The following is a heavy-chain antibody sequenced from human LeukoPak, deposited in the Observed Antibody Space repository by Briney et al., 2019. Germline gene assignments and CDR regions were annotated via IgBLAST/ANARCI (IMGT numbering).Heavy chain of an antibody. CDR3: ARSGPAALITYYYYMDV. D-gene: IGHD2-2*01. Sequence: GRSLRLSCAASGFTFSSYGMHWVHQAPGKGLEWVAVISYDGSNKYYADSVKGRFTISRDNSKNTLYLQMNSLRAEDTAVYYCARSGPAALITYYYYMDVWGKGTTVTVSS. CDR2: ISYDGSNK. J-gene: IGHJ6*03. CDR1: GFTFSSYG. V-gene: IGHV3-30*03.